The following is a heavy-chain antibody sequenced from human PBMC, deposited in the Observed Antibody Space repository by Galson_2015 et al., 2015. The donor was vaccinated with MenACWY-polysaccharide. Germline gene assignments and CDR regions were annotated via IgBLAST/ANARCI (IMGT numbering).Heavy chain of an antibody. CDR2: MNHSGST. D-gene: IGHD1-26*01. CDR3: ARGVGARSWFGL. V-gene: IGHV4-34*01. J-gene: IGHJ5*02. Sequence: SETLSLTCAVYGGSFSGYYWSWIRQPPGKGLEWIGEMNHSGSTNCNPSLKSRVTISVDTSKNQFSLRLTSVTAADTAVYYCARGVGARSWFGLWGQGTLVSVSS. CDR1: GGSFSGYY.